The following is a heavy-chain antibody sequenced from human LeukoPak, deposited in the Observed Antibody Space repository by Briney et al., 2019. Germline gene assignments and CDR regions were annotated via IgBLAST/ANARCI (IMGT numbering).Heavy chain of an antibody. Sequence: GGSLRLSCAASGFTFSSYEMNWVRQAPGKGLEWVSVIYSDGRIHYADSVKGRFTISRDDSKNTLYLQMNSLRAEDTAVYYCARESGYSYGLAGFFDYWGQGTLVTVSS. CDR3: ARESGYSYGLAGFFDY. CDR2: IYSDGRI. D-gene: IGHD5-18*01. CDR1: GFTFSSYE. V-gene: IGHV3-53*01. J-gene: IGHJ4*02.